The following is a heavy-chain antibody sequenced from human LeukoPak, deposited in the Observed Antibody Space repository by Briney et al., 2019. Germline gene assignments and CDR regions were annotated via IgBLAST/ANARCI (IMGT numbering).Heavy chain of an antibody. J-gene: IGHJ4*02. CDR2: IIPIFGTA. D-gene: IGHD3-22*01. Sequence: GASVTVSCTASGGTFSSYAISWVRQAPGQGLEWMGGIIPIFGTANYAQKFQGRVTITADESTSTAYMELSSLRSEDTAVYYCARTYYYDSSGYTPNYYFDYWGQGTLVTVS. V-gene: IGHV1-69*01. CDR1: GGTFSSYA. CDR3: ARTYYYDSSGYTPNYYFDY.